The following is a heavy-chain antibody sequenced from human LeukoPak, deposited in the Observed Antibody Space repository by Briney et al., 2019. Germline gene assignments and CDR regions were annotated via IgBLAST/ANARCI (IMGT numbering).Heavy chain of an antibody. Sequence: SETLSLTCAVSSYSISSGYYWGWIRQPPGKGLEWIGSIYHRGNTYYNPSLKSRVTISVDTSKNQFSLKLSSVTAADTAVYYCARIRMITFGGVIVRTYYFDYWGQGTLVIVFS. V-gene: IGHV4-38-2*01. CDR1: SYSISSGYY. CDR3: ARIRMITFGGVIVRTYYFDY. CDR2: IYHRGNT. D-gene: IGHD3-16*02. J-gene: IGHJ4*02.